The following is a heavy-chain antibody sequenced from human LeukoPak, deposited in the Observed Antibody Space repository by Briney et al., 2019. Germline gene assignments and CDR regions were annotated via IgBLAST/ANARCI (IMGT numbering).Heavy chain of an antibody. CDR3: LRSMAV. Sequence: GGSLRLSCVASGITFSNYAVSWVRQAPEKGLDWVSVISGSAHKIRYADSVKGRFTISRDNSENIVYLQMNSLRVEDTAIYYCLRSMAVWGQGTAVTVSS. CDR1: GITFSNYA. V-gene: IGHV3-23*01. J-gene: IGHJ6*02. CDR2: ISGSAHKI.